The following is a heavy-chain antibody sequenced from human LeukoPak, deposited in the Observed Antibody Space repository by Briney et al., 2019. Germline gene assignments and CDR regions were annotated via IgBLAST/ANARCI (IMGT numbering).Heavy chain of an antibody. Sequence: PGGSLRLSCAASGFTFSGSAMHWVRQASGKGLEWVGRIRSKANSYATAYAASVKGRFTIPRDDSKNTAYLQMNSLKTEDTAVYYCILANLAAAGTRYYYMDVWGKGTTVTVSS. J-gene: IGHJ6*03. CDR2: IRSKANSYAT. V-gene: IGHV3-73*01. CDR3: ILANLAAAGTRYYYMDV. D-gene: IGHD6-13*01. CDR1: GFTFSGSA.